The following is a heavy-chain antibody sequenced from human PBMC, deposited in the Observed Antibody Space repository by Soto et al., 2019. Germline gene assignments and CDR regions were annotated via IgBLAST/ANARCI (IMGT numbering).Heavy chain of an antibody. CDR2: IYPGDSDT. Sequence: GESLKISCKGSGYSFTSYWIGWVRQMPGKGLEWMGIIYPGDSDTRYSPSFQGQVTISADKSISTAYLQWSSLKASDTAMYYCARVLSGYSSGWYLGWFDPWGQGTLVTVSS. V-gene: IGHV5-51*01. J-gene: IGHJ5*02. CDR1: GYSFTSYW. D-gene: IGHD6-19*01. CDR3: ARVLSGYSSGWYLGWFDP.